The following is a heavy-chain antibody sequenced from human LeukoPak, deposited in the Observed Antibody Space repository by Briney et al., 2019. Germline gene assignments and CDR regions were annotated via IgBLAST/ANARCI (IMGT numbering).Heavy chain of an antibody. J-gene: IGHJ6*04. V-gene: IGHV3-21*01. D-gene: IGHD3-10*02. CDR3: AELGITMIGGV. Sequence: GGSLRLSCAASGFSFSSYNMNWVRQTPGKGLEWVSSITSSSTYTFYADSVKGRFTISRDNAKNSLYLQMNSLRAEDTAVYYCAELGITMIGGVWGKGTTVTISS. CDR2: ITSSSTYT. CDR1: GFSFSSYN.